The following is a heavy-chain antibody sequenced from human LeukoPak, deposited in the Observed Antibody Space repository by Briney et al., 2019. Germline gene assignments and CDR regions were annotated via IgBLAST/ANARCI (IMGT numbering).Heavy chain of an antibody. J-gene: IGHJ4*02. CDR2: IYYSGST. CDR3: ARLEIAAALKAQEVLDY. D-gene: IGHD6-13*01. Sequence: SETLSLTCTVSGGSISSSSYYWGWIRQPPGKGLEWIGSIYYSGSTYYNPSLKSRVTISVDTSKNQFSLKLSSVTAADTAVYYCARLEIAAALKAQEVLDYWGQGTLVTVSS. V-gene: IGHV4-39*01. CDR1: GGSISSSSYY.